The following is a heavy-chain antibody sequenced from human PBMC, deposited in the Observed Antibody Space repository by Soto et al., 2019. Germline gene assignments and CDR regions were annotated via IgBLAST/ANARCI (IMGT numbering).Heavy chain of an antibody. J-gene: IGHJ4*02. CDR3: ARDQVKGTMTIL. Sequence: RGSLRLSCAASGFTFINYAMHWVRQAPGKGLEWVAVISYDGSNKYYADSVKGRFTISRDNSNNTMYLQMNSLSAEDTAVYHCARDQVKGTMTILWGQGTLVTVSS. CDR1: GFTFINYA. D-gene: IGHD4-17*01. V-gene: IGHV3-30-3*01. CDR2: ISYDGSNK.